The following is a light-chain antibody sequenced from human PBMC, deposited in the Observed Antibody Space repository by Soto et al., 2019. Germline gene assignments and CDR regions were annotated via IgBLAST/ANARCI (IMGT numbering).Light chain of an antibody. CDR1: QSVSSKF. Sequence: PGERAALSCRASQSVSSKFLAWYQQKPGQAPRLLIYAASNRATGIPDRFSGSGSGTDFTLTISRLEPEDFAVYYCQQSGSSPPTFGQGPRWISN. CDR3: QQSGSSPPT. J-gene: IGKJ1*01. CDR2: AAS. V-gene: IGKV3-20*01.